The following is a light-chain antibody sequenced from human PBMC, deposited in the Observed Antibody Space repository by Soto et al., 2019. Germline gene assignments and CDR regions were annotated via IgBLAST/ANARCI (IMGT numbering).Light chain of an antibody. CDR2: DAS. CDR3: QQYGSSQWT. V-gene: IGKV3-20*01. Sequence: EVVMTQSPAILSVSPGEGATLSCRASQSVGINVAWYQQKPGQPPRLLIYDASTRATGIPARFSGSGSGTDFTLTIIRLEPEDFAVYYCQQYGSSQWTFGQGTKVDIK. J-gene: IGKJ1*01. CDR1: QSVGIN.